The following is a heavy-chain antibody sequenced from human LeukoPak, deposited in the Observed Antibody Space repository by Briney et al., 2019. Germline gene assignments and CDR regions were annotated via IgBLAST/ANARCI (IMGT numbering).Heavy chain of an antibody. J-gene: IGHJ5*02. V-gene: IGHV4-30-4*01. CDR2: IYYSGST. CDR3: VGYGSGSYYPENNWFDP. CDR1: GGSISSGDYY. Sequence: PSQTLSLTCTVSGGSISSGDYYWSWIRQPPGTGLEWIGYIYYSGSTYYNPSLKSRVTISVDTSKNQFSLKLSSVTAADTAVYYCVGYGSGSYYPENNWFDPWGQGTLVTVSS. D-gene: IGHD3-10*01.